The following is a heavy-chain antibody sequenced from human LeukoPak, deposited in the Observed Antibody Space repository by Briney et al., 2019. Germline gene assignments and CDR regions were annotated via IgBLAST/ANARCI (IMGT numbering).Heavy chain of an antibody. Sequence: SETLSLTCAVYGGSFSGYYWSWIRQPPGKGLEWIGEINHSGSTNHNPSLKSRVTISVDTSKNQFSLKLSSVTAADTAVYYCARSRGARSYYYYYGMDVWGQGTTVTVSS. V-gene: IGHV4-34*01. CDR3: ARSRGARSYYYYYGMDV. D-gene: IGHD3-10*01. CDR2: INHSGST. CDR1: GGSFSGYY. J-gene: IGHJ6*02.